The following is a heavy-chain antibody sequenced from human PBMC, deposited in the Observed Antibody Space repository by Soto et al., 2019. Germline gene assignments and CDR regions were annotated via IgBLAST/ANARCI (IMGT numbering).Heavy chain of an antibody. CDR1: GGTFSSYA. J-gene: IGHJ4*02. CDR2: IIPIFGTA. Sequence: SVKVSCKASGGTFSSYAISWVRQAPGQGLEWMGGIIPIFGTANYAQKFQGRVTITADESTSTAYMELSSLRSEDTAVYYCARAKGGYYDSSGRTWYFDYWGQGTLVTVPQ. CDR3: ARAKGGYYDSSGRTWYFDY. V-gene: IGHV1-69*13. D-gene: IGHD3-22*01.